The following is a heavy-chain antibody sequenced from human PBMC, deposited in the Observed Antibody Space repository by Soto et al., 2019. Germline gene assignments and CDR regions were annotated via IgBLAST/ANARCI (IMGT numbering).Heavy chain of an antibody. V-gene: IGHV3-48*02. J-gene: IGHJ2*01. Sequence: EVQLVESGGGLVQPGGSLRLSCAASGFTFSSYYMNWIRQAPGTGLEWVSYISSSSRTILYADSVKGRFTISRDNAKNLLYLQMNSLRDEDAAVYYCTRGYGGNRPYWYFDLWGRGTLVTVSS. CDR1: GFTFSSYY. CDR2: ISSSSRTI. D-gene: IGHD4-17*01. CDR3: TRGYGGNRPYWYFDL.